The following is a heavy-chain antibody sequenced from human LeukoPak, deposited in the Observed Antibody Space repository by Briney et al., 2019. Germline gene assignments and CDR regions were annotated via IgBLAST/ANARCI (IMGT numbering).Heavy chain of an antibody. CDR1: GGTFSSYA. J-gene: IGHJ4*02. Sequence: SVKVSCKASGGTFSSYAISWVRQAPGQGLEWMGRIIPIFGTANYAQKFQGRVTITTDESTSTAYMELSSLRSEDTAVYYCARDVCHCGVTQNYFVYWGQGTLVTVSS. CDR2: IIPIFGTA. CDR3: ARDVCHCGVTQNYFVY. D-gene: IGHD5-18*01. V-gene: IGHV1-69*05.